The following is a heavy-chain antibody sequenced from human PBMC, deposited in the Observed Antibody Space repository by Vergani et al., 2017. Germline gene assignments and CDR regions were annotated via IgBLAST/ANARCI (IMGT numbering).Heavy chain of an antibody. J-gene: IGHJ4*02. CDR2: ISWNSGSI. Sequence: EVQLVESGGGLVKPGGSLRLSCAASGFTFSSYSMNWVRQAPGKGLEWVSGISWNSGSIGYADSVKGRFTISRDNAKNSLYLQMNSLRAEDTAVYYCARSNYGDYLDYWGQGTLVTVSS. CDR3: ARSNYGDYLDY. CDR1: GFTFSSYS. V-gene: IGHV3-21*04. D-gene: IGHD4-11*01.